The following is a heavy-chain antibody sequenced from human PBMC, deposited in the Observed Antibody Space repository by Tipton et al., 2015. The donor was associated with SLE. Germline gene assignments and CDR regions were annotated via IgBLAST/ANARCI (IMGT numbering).Heavy chain of an antibody. CDR1: GFTFSSYW. V-gene: IGHV3-74*03. D-gene: IGHD2-15*01. Sequence: SLRLSCVGSGFTFSSYWMHWVRQAPGKGLVWVSRINTDGSSTTYADSVKGRFTISRDSAKNTLYLQMNSLRAEDTAVYYCARGDCSGPSCSLGHYSYRMDVWGQGTTVTVSS. CDR3: ARGDCSGPSCSLGHYSYRMDV. J-gene: IGHJ6*02. CDR2: INTDGSST.